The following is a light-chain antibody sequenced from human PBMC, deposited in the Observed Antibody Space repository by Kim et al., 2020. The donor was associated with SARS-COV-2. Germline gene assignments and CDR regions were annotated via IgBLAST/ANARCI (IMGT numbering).Light chain of an antibody. V-gene: IGLV3-1*01. CDR1: KLGAKY. CDR2: EDS. J-gene: IGLJ3*02. CDR3: QPWDSSTGA. Sequence: SYELTQPPSVSVSPGQTASITCSGDKLGAKYVCWYQQKPGQSPVRVIYEDSRRPSGIPERFLGLNSGNTATLTMSGTQAMDEADYYCQPWDSSTGAFGGG.